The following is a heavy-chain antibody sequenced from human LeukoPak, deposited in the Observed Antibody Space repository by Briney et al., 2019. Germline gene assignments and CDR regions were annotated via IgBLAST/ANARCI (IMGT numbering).Heavy chain of an antibody. D-gene: IGHD2-15*01. J-gene: IGHJ2*01. CDR2: MHYDGNIK. CDR1: GFTFSTYG. CDR3: AKDACSGGTCYGGWYCDL. Sequence: GGSLRLSCAASGFTFSTYGMHWVRQAPGKGLEWVAFMHYDGNIKYYADSVKGRFTISRDTSKNTLYLQMNSLRVEDTAVYYCAKDACSGGTCYGGWYCDLWGRSTLVTVSS. V-gene: IGHV3-30*02.